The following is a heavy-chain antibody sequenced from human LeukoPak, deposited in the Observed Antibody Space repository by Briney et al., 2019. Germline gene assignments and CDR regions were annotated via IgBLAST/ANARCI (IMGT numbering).Heavy chain of an antibody. CDR3: VGGPGY. D-gene: IGHD3-10*01. CDR1: GFTFSSYW. J-gene: IGHJ4*02. V-gene: IGHV3-7*01. CDR2: IKKDGSEK. Sequence: GGSLRLSCATSGFTFSSYWMSWVRQAPGKGLEWVANIKKDGSEKYYVDSVKGRFTISRDNAKTSLYLQMNSLRAEDTAVYYCVGGPGYWGQGTLVTVSS.